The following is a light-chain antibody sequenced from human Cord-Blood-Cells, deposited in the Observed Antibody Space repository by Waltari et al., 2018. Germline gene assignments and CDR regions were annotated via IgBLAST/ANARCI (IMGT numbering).Light chain of an antibody. CDR3: QAWDSSTVV. V-gene: IGLV3-1*01. CDR2: QDS. Sequence: SYELTQPPSVSVSPGQTASITCSGDNLGEKYACWYQQKPGKSPVLVIYQDSKRPSGIPERFSGSNSGNTATLTISGTQAMDEADYYCQAWDSSTVVFGGGTKLTVL. CDR1: NLGEKY. J-gene: IGLJ2*01.